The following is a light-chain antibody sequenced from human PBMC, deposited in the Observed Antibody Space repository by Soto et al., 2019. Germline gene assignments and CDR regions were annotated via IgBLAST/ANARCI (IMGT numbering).Light chain of an antibody. Sequence: VPMTQSPSSLSASVGDRVTITCRASQGISSYLNWYQQKPGKAPKLLIYAASSLQSGVPSRFSGSGSGTDFTLTISSLQPEDFATYYCQQANSFPLTFGGGTKVDIK. CDR2: AAS. V-gene: IGKV1-12*01. CDR1: QGISSY. CDR3: QQANSFPLT. J-gene: IGKJ4*01.